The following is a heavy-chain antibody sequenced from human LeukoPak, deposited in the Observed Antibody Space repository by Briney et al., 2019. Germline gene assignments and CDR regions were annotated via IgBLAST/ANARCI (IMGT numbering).Heavy chain of an antibody. D-gene: IGHD6-13*01. CDR1: GFTFSSYN. CDR3: ARYSSSCDGFDI. V-gene: IGHV3-21*01. Sequence: HGGSLRLSCAASGFTFSSYNMNWVRQAPGKGLEWVSSISSSSSYIYYAGSVKGRFTISRDDAKSSLYLQMNSLRAEDTAVYYCARYSSSCDGFDIWGQGTMVAVSS. CDR2: ISSSSSYI. J-gene: IGHJ3*02.